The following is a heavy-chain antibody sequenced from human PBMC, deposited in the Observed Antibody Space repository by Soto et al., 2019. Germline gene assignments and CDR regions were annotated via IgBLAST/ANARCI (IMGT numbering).Heavy chain of an antibody. D-gene: IGHD6-19*01. CDR2: ISSTSGTI. CDR1: GFVFSTYS. Sequence: EGQLVESGGNLVRPGGSLRLSCEASGFVFSTYSMNWVRQAPGKGLEWISYISSTSGTIYYADSVKARFTIFRDNAKNSLFLQMNGLRDDDTAVYYCANQKIRFSVAGTLYGLGVWGQGTTVTVSS. V-gene: IGHV3-48*02. CDR3: ANQKIRFSVAGTLYGLGV. J-gene: IGHJ6*02.